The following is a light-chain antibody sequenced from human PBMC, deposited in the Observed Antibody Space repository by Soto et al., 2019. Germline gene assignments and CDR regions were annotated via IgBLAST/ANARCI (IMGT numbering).Light chain of an antibody. CDR1: SGYSNYK. Sequence: VLTQPPSASASLGASVTLTCTLSSGYSNYKVDWYQQRPGKGPRFVMRVGTGGIVGYKGDGIPDRFSVLGSGLNRYLTIKNIQEEDESDYHCGADHGSGSNFVYVSGTGTKVTVL. J-gene: IGLJ1*01. CDR3: GADHGSGSNFVYV. CDR2: VGTGGIVG. V-gene: IGLV9-49*01.